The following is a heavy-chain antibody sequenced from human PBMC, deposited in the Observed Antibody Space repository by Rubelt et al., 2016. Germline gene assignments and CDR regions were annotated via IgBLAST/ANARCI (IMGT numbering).Heavy chain of an antibody. CDR1: GGSFSGYY. J-gene: IGHJ4*02. V-gene: IGHV4-34*01. CDR3: ARGGGSGSYYNGFDY. Sequence: QVQLQQWGAGLLKPSETLSLTCAVYGGSFSGYYWSWIRQPPGKGLEWIGEINHSGSTNYNPSLKSGVPISGDTGKNQFSRRLRSVTAAETAVYYCARGGGSGSYYNGFDYWGQGTLVTVSS. CDR2: INHSGST. D-gene: IGHD3-10*01.